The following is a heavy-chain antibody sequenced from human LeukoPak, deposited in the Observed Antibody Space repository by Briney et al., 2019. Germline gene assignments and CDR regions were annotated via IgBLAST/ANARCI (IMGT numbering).Heavy chain of an antibody. CDR2: ISGDGGST. Sequence: GGSLRLSCAASGFTFDDYAMHWVRQAPGKGLEWVSLISGDGGSTYYADSVKGRFTISRDNSKNSLYLQMNSLRTEDTALYYCAKYSGRGGIPPFAYFQHWGQGTLVTVSS. D-gene: IGHD3-10*01. J-gene: IGHJ1*01. CDR1: GFTFDDYA. CDR3: AKYSGRGGIPPFAYFQH. V-gene: IGHV3-43*02.